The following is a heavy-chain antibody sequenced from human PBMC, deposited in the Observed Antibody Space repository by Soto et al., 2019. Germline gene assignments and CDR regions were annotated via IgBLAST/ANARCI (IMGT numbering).Heavy chain of an antibody. CDR2: IKWDDDK. CDR3: ARMIFGRNVYYFDY. V-gene: IGHV2-5*02. Sequence: SGPTLVNPTQTLTLTCTVSGFSLSTDGVCVGWTRQPPGKALEWLVAIKWDDDKRYSPSLESRVTITKDTSKNQVVFTMTDMDPVDTATYYCARMIFGRNVYYFDYWGRGTLVTVSS. D-gene: IGHD3-3*01. CDR1: GFSLSTDGVC. J-gene: IGHJ4*02.